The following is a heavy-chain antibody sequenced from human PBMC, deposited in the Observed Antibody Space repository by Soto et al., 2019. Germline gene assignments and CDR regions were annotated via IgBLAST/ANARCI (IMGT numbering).Heavy chain of an antibody. J-gene: IGHJ5*02. CDR2: MNPNSGSA. CDR3: AKDGGKDGYFGNWFDP. CDR1: GYTFTSYD. D-gene: IGHD5-12*01. Sequence: SVKVSCKASGYTFTSYDINWVRQATGQGLEWMGWMNPNSGSANYAQKFQGRVTITADESTTTAYMELSSLRSDDTAVYYCAKDGGKDGYFGNWFDPWGQGTLVTVSS. V-gene: IGHV1-69*13.